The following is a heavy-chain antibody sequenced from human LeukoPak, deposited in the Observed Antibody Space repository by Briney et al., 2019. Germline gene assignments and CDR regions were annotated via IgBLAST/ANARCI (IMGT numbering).Heavy chain of an antibody. J-gene: IGHJ3*02. D-gene: IGHD3-3*02. CDR3: ARDNGPFLEWLDAFDI. Sequence: GGSLRLSCAASGFTVGSNYMSWVRQAPGKGLEWVSVIYSGGSTYYADSVKGRFTISRDNSKNTLYLQMNSLRAEDTAVYYCARDNGPFLEWLDAFDIWGQGTMVTVSS. CDR2: IYSGGST. V-gene: IGHV3-53*01. CDR1: GFTVGSNY.